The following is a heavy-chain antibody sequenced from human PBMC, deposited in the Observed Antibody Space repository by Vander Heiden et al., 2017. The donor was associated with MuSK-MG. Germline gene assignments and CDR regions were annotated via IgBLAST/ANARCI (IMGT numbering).Heavy chain of an antibody. CDR2: IIPILGVA. V-gene: IGHV1-69*04. D-gene: IGHD2-2*01. J-gene: IGHJ4*02. CDR3: ASQLGYCSGTSCYGFYYFDY. CDR1: GGTFSSYG. Sequence: QVQLVQSGAEVTKPGSSVKVSCKASGGTFSSYGFSGVRPAPGQGLEWLGEIIPILGVANYAQTFQGRVRITADESTSTAYMELSSLRSEDTAVYFCASQLGYCSGTSCYGFYYFDYWGQGTLVTVSS.